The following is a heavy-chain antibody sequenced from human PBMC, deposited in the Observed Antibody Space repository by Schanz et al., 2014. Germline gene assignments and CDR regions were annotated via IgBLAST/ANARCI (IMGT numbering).Heavy chain of an antibody. D-gene: IGHD1-26*01. Sequence: EVQLAESGGGLAQPGGSLRLSCAASGFTLSNYAMSWVRQAPGKGLEWVSAISASGGTTYYADSVKGRFTISRDNSKNTLYLQMNSLRAEDTAVYYCARNRGSGGQNWYFDLWGRGTLVTVSS. CDR3: ARNRGSGGQNWYFDL. CDR1: GFTLSNYA. CDR2: ISASGGTT. V-gene: IGHV3-23*04. J-gene: IGHJ2*01.